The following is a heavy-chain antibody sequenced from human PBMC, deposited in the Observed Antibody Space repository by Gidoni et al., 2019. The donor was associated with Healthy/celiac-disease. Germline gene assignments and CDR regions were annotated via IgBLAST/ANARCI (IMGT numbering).Heavy chain of an antibody. D-gene: IGHD3-22*01. CDR3: ARTAYYYDSSGYYRPAWYFDL. CDR2: IYPGDSDA. Sequence: EVQLVQSGAEVKKPGESLKISCKGSGYSFTSYWIGWVRQMPGKGLEWMGIIYPGDSDARYSPSFQGQVTISADKSISTAYLQWSSLKASDTAMYYCARTAYYYDSSGYYRPAWYFDLWGRGTLVTVSS. CDR1: GYSFTSYW. V-gene: IGHV5-51*01. J-gene: IGHJ2*01.